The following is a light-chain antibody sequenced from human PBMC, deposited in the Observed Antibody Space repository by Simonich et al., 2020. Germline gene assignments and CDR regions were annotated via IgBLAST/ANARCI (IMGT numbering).Light chain of an antibody. V-gene: IGKV4-1*01. CDR1: QSVLYSSNNKTN. J-gene: IGKJ5*01. Sequence: DIVMTQSPDSLAVSLGERATINCKSSQSVLYSSNNKTNIAWYQQKPGQPPKLLIYWASTRESVVPDRFSGSRSGTDFTLTISSLQAEYVAVYYCQQYYSTPTFGQGTRLEIK. CDR2: WAS. CDR3: QQYYSTPT.